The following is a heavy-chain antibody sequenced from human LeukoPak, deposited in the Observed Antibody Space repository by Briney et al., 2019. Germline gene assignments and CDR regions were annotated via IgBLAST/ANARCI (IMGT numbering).Heavy chain of an antibody. Sequence: SETLSLTCTVSGGSISNYYWSWIRQPPGKGLEWIGYIYYSGSTNYNPSLKSRVTISVDTSKNQFSLKLSSVTAADTAVYYCARDRRRPIVLMVYAGYYFDYWGQGTLVTVSS. CDR3: ARDRRRPIVLMVYAGYYFDY. CDR2: IYYSGST. CDR1: GGSISNYY. D-gene: IGHD2-8*01. V-gene: IGHV4-59*12. J-gene: IGHJ4*02.